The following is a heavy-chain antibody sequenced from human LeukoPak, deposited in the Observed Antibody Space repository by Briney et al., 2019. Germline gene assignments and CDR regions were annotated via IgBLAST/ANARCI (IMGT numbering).Heavy chain of an antibody. D-gene: IGHD2-8*02. Sequence: PSQTLSLTCTVSGGSINSANYYWTWIRQHPGKGLEWIAYIYYSGSTTYNPSLKSRLTISMDTSRNQLSLKLNSVTAADTAVYFCARPRTDNTGRPEYIENWGQGTLVTVSP. CDR3: ARPRTDNTGRPEYIEN. CDR1: GGSINSANYY. V-gene: IGHV4-31*03. CDR2: IYYSGST. J-gene: IGHJ1*01.